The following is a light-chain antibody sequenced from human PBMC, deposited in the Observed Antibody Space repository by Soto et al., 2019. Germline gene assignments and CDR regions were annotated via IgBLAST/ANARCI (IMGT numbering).Light chain of an antibody. CDR3: AAWDDSLSGVV. CDR1: SSNIGRSY. V-gene: IGLV1-47*01. Sequence: QSVLTQPPSASGTPGQRVTISCSGSSSNIGRSYVFWYKQLPGTAHRLLIYRNNQRPSGVPDRFAGSKSGTGASLAISGLRSDDEAVYYCAAWDDSLSGVVFGGGTKLTVL. J-gene: IGLJ2*01. CDR2: RNN.